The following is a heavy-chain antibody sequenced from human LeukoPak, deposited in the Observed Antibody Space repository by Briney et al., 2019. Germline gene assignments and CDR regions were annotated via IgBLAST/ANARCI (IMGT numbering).Heavy chain of an antibody. Sequence: GTSVKVSCKASGFTFTSSAMQWVRQARGQRLEWIGWIVVGSGNTNYAQKFQERVTITRDMSTSTAYMELSSLRSEDTAVYYCARGMTSPGTTSKNWFDPWGQGTLVTVSS. CDR2: IVVGSGNT. CDR1: GFTFTSSA. CDR3: ARGMTSPGTTSKNWFDP. J-gene: IGHJ5*02. V-gene: IGHV1-58*02. D-gene: IGHD1-1*01.